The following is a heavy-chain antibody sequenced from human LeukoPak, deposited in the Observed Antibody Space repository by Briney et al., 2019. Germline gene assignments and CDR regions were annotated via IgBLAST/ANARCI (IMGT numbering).Heavy chain of an antibody. Sequence: SETLSLTCTVSGGSISSGSYCWSWIRQPAGKGLEWIGHIHTSGNTNYNPSLKSRVTISVDTSKNQFSLKLSSVTAADTAVYYCAIDRLWFGEGWFDPWGQGTLVTVSS. V-gene: IGHV4-61*09. D-gene: IGHD3-10*01. CDR1: GGSISSGSYC. CDR2: IHTSGNT. CDR3: AIDRLWFGEGWFDP. J-gene: IGHJ5*02.